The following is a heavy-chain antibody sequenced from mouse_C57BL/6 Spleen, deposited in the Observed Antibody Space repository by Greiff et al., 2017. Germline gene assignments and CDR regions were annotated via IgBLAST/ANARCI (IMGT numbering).Heavy chain of an antibody. D-gene: IGHD2-4*01. Sequence: EVKLQESGGGLVQPKGSLKLSCAASGFSFNTYAMNWVRQAPGKGLEWVARIRSKSNNYATYYADSVKDRFTISRDDSESMLYLQMNNLKTEDTAMYYCVRDDYDDAMDYWGQGTSVTVSS. CDR1: GFSFNTYA. V-gene: IGHV10-1*01. J-gene: IGHJ4*01. CDR2: IRSKSNNYAT. CDR3: VRDDYDDAMDY.